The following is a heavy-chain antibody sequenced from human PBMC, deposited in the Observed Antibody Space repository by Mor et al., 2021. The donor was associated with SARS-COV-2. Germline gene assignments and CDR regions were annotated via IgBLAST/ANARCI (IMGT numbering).Heavy chain of an antibody. Sequence: WSWIRQPPCKVLEWIGEINHSGTTNYNPSLKSRVTISRDTSKKQFSLRLNSVTAADTAVYYCAREVDVGDDAFDIWGQGTM. J-gene: IGHJ3*02. V-gene: IGHV4-34*01. CDR2: INHSGTT. D-gene: IGHD1-26*01. CDR3: AREVDVGDDAFDI.